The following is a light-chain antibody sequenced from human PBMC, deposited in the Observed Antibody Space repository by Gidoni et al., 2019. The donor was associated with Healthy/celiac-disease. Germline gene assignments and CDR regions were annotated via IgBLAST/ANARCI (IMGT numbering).Light chain of an antibody. Sequence: QSVLTQPPSVSGAPGQRVTISCTGSSPNIGAGYYVHWYQQLPGTAPKLLIYGNSNRPSGVPDRFTGSKSGTSASLAITGLQAEDEADYYCQSYDSSLSGSVVFGGGTKLTVL. CDR1: SPNIGAGYY. V-gene: IGLV1-40*01. CDR2: GNS. CDR3: QSYDSSLSGSVV. J-gene: IGLJ2*01.